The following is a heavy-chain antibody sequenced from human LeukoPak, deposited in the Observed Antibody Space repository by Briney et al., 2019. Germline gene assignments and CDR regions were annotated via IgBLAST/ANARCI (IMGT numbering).Heavy chain of an antibody. D-gene: IGHD5-12*01. Sequence: ASVRVSCKASGYTFNGYYIHWVRQAPGQGLEWMGWINPNSGGPDYAQKFQGRVTMTRDTSISTAYMELSRLRSDDTAVYYCARRAGYEHSHYYYMDVWGKGTTVTVSS. CDR2: INPNSGGP. V-gene: IGHV1-2*02. J-gene: IGHJ6*03. CDR1: GYTFNGYY. CDR3: ARRAGYEHSHYYYMDV.